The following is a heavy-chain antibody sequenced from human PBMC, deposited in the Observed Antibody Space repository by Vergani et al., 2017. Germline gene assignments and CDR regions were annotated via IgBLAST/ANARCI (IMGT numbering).Heavy chain of an antibody. Sequence: DVQLLESGGGQVQPGGSLRLSCVASGLTFRGYAMTWVRQIPGKAPEWVSAVKGRGSNSYYADSVKGRFTISRDDSRGEVYLEMNSLRADDTAVYFCAREPVCDPCGEIPHYGMNGWGRGTTDTVS. V-gene: IGHV3-23*01. J-gene: IGHJ6*01. D-gene: IGHD3-10*01. CDR1: GLTFRGYA. CDR3: AREPVCDPCGEIPHYGMNG. CDR2: VKGRGSNS.